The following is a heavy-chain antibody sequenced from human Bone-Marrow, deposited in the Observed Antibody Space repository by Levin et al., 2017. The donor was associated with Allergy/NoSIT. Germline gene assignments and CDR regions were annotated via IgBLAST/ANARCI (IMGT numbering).Heavy chain of an antibody. J-gene: IGHJ6*02. CDR3: ARDLGDGPYGMDV. V-gene: IGHV3-7*01. D-gene: IGHD3-16*01. Sequence: GESLKISCAASGFTFSSYWMSWVRQAPGKGLEWVANIKQDGSEKYYVDSVKGRFTISRDNAKNSLYLQMNSLRAEDTAVYYCARDLGDGPYGMDVWGQGTTVTVSS. CDR1: GFTFSSYW. CDR2: IKQDGSEK.